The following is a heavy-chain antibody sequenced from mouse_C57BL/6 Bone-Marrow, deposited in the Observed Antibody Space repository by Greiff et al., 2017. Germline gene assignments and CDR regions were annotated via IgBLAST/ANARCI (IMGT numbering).Heavy chain of an antibody. J-gene: IGHJ4*01. CDR3: ASHDGYYYAMDY. D-gene: IGHD2-3*01. CDR1: GYSITSDY. CDR2: ISYSGST. V-gene: IGHV3-8*01. Sequence: EVKLMESGPGLAKPSQTLSLTCSVTGYSITSDYWNWIRKFPGNKLEYMGYISYSGSTYYNPSLKCRISITRDTSKNQYYLQLNSVTTEDTATYYYASHDGYYYAMDYWGQGTSVTVSS.